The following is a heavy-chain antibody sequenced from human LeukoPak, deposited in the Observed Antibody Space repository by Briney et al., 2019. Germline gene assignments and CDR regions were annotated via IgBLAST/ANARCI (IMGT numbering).Heavy chain of an antibody. Sequence: GGSLRLSCAASEFTFSSYAISWVRQAPGKGLEWVSAISGSGGSTYYADSVKGRFTISRDNSKNTLYLQMNNLRAEDTAVYYCAKGYSSSWYYFDYWGQGALVTASS. J-gene: IGHJ4*02. CDR1: EFTFSSYA. D-gene: IGHD6-13*01. CDR2: ISGSGGST. V-gene: IGHV3-23*01. CDR3: AKGYSSSWYYFDY.